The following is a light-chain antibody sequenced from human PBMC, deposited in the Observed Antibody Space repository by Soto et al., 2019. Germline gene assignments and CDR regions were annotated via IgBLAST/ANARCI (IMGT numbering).Light chain of an antibody. CDR3: QQLDAYPRT. V-gene: IGKV1-9*01. Sequence: IQLTQSPSSLSASVGDRVTITCRASQGISSYLAWYQQKPGQAPKLLIYAASTLQSGVPSRFSGSGFRTDFTLTISSLQPEDFATYYCQQLDAYPRTFGQGTKVDIK. CDR1: QGISSY. J-gene: IGKJ1*01. CDR2: AAS.